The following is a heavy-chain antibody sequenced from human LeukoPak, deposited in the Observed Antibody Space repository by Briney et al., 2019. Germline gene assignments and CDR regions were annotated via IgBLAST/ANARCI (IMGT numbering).Heavy chain of an antibody. CDR2: ISRTGNSI. V-gene: IGHV3-48*03. CDR1: GFTLSSYE. J-gene: IGHJ4*02. Sequence: AGGSLRLSCAASGFTLSSYEMNWVRLAPGKGLEWISYISRTGNSIYYADSVKGRFTISRDSAKNSLYLQMNSLRAEDTALYYCARLYVDTALGSDSWGQGTLVTVSS. D-gene: IGHD5-18*01. CDR3: ARLYVDTALGSDS.